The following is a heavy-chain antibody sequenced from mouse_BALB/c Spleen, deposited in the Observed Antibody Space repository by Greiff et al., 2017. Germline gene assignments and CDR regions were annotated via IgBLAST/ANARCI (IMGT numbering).Heavy chain of an antibody. Sequence: EVKVEESGGGLVKPGGSLKLSCAASGFTFSSYAMSWVRQSPEKRLEWVAEISSGGSYTYYPDTVTGRFTISRDNAKNTLYLEMSSLRSEDTAMYYCARSNWEGFDYWGQGTTLTVSS. D-gene: IGHD4-1*01. J-gene: IGHJ2*01. CDR2: ISSGGSYT. CDR3: ARSNWEGFDY. V-gene: IGHV5-9-4*01. CDR1: GFTFSSYA.